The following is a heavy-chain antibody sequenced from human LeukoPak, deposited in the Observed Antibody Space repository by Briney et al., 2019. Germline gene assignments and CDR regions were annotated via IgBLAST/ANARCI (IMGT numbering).Heavy chain of an antibody. J-gene: IGHJ4*02. CDR2: ISWNSDTT. D-gene: IGHD3-10*01. CDR3: AKAPHYYTSATYWDYFEN. V-gene: IGHV3-9*01. Sequence: PGGSLRLSCAASGFTFDDFAMHWARQSPGKGLEWVSGISWNSDTTAYADSVKGRYTISRDNANNSLYLLMNSLRSEDTAFYYCAKAPHYYTSATYWDYFENWGQGSLVTVSS. CDR1: GFTFDDFA.